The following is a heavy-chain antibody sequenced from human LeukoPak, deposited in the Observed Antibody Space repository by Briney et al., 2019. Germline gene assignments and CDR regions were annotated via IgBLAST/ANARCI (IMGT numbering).Heavy chain of an antibody. CDR2: IDTRDKGSAT. Sequence: GGSLRLSCAGFGFIFSDCAIHWVRQASGKGLEWVGRIDTRDKGSATACAASVRGRFAISRDDSESTAYLQMTGLKTEDTAVYFCTRDGGSWSHLDYWGQGALVTVSS. D-gene: IGHD2-15*01. CDR1: GFIFSDCA. V-gene: IGHV3-73*01. CDR3: TRDGGSWSHLDY. J-gene: IGHJ4*02.